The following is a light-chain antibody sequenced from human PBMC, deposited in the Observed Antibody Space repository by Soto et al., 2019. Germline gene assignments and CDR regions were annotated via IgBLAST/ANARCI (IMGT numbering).Light chain of an antibody. CDR1: SSNIGSNY. J-gene: IGLJ2*01. V-gene: IGLV1-47*01. Sequence: QSVLTQPPSASGTPGQRVTIFCSGSSSNIGSNYVHWYQQLPGTAPKLLIYRNNQRPAGVPDRFSGSKSGTSASLAINGLRSEDEADYYCSSYTSGSTAVVFGGGTKLTVL. CDR3: SSYTSGSTAVV. CDR2: RNN.